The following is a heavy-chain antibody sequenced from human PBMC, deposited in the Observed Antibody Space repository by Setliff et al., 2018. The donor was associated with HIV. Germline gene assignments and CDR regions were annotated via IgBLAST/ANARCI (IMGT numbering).Heavy chain of an antibody. CDR3: ARHRRLTGTTSYYFDY. V-gene: IGHV4-39*01. D-gene: IGHD1-1*01. Sequence: KPSETLSLTCTVSGGSISSSSYYWGWIRQPPGKGLEWIGSIYYSGSTYYNPSLKSRVTISVDTSKNQFSLKLSSVTAADTAVYYCARHRRLTGTTSYYFDYWGQGTLVTVSS. J-gene: IGHJ4*02. CDR2: IYYSGST. CDR1: GGSISSSSYY.